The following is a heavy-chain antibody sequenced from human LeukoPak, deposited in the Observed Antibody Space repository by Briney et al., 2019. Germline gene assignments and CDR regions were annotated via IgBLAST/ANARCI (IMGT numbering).Heavy chain of an antibody. D-gene: IGHD3-10*01. CDR3: AKDKEYASGSYPIEC. CDR1: GFTFSTYG. Sequence: GGSLRLSCVASGFTFSTYGMHWVRQAPGKGLEGVAFIEYEGGKNKYYADSVKDRFTVSRDNSKYTLYLQMNSLRAEDTAFYYCAKDKEYASGSYPIECWGQGTLVTVSS. CDR2: IEYEGGKNK. J-gene: IGHJ4*02. V-gene: IGHV3-30*02.